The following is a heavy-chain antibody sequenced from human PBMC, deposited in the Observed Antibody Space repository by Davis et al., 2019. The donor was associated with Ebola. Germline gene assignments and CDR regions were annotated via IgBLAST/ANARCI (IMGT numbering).Heavy chain of an antibody. CDR3: ARVSAYYDFWSGPRYNWFDP. CDR2: INHSGST. D-gene: IGHD3-3*01. V-gene: IGHV4-34*01. CDR1: GGSFSGYY. Sequence: SETLSLTCAVYGGSFSGYYWSWIRQPPGKGLEWIGKINHSGSTNYNPSLKSRVTISVDTSKNQFSLKLSSVTAADTAVYYCARVSAYYDFWSGPRYNWFDPWGQGTLVTVFS. J-gene: IGHJ5*02.